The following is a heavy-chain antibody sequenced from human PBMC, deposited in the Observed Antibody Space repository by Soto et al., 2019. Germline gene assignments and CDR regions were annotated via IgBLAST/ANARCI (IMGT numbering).Heavy chain of an antibody. J-gene: IGHJ4*02. V-gene: IGHV1-69*13. CDR2: ILPLSGTP. CDR3: ARAGSRDAYNYVLDY. D-gene: IGHD3-10*01. CDR1: GGIHSSLT. Sequence: GASVKVSCKASGGIHSSLTFSWVRQAPGQGLEWMGGILPLSGTPKYAQKFQGRLTITADEYRATTYMELSSLTSEDTAIYYCARAGSRDAYNYVLDYWGQGTLVTVSS.